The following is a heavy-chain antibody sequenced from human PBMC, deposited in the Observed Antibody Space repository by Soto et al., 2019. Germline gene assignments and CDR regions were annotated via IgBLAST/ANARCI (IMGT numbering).Heavy chain of an antibody. CDR1: GFSFSSYW. CDR2: ISTGGSNT. D-gene: IGHD1-1*01. CDR3: ARGHLERQQSVFKV. Sequence: GGSLRVSCAASGFSFSSYWMHWVRQGPGNGLMWVSRISTGGSNTNYADSVKGRLSLSSDNAKNTLYLQMDSLRVEDTAVYYCARGHLERQQSVFKVWGEGTVVTVSS. J-gene: IGHJ3*01. V-gene: IGHV3-74*01.